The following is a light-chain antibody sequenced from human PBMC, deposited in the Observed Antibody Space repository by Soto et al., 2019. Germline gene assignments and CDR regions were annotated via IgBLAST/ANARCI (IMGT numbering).Light chain of an antibody. V-gene: IGLV1-40*01. Sequence: QLVLTQPPSVSGAPGQRVTISCTGSSSNIGAGYDVHWYQQLPGTAPKLLIYGNINRPSGVPDRFSGSKSGTSASLAITGLQAEDEADYYCQSYDRSLSGSGVFGGGTKLTVL. CDR1: SSNIGAGYD. J-gene: IGLJ2*01. CDR3: QSYDRSLSGSGV. CDR2: GNI.